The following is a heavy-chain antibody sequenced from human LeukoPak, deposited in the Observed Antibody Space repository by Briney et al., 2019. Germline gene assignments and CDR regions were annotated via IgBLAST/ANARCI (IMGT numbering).Heavy chain of an antibody. J-gene: IGHJ4*02. CDR3: ARDMTTVTTPDY. Sequence: GASLKASCKASGYTFTRYDINWVRQATGQGLEWMGWMNPNSGNTGYAQKFQGRVTMTRDTSTSTVYMELSSLRSEDTAVYYCARDMTTVTTPDYWGQGTLVTVSS. CDR1: GYTFTRYD. CDR2: MNPNSGNT. V-gene: IGHV1-8*01. D-gene: IGHD4-17*01.